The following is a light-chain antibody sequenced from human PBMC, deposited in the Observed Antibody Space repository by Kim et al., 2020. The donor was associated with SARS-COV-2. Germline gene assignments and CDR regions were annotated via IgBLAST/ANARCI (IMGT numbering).Light chain of an antibody. CDR2: DVT. V-gene: IGLV2-11*03. CDR1: SNDVGDHYY. Sequence: GQSVTVTSTGSSNDVGDHYYVSWYQQHPGNAPKLMFYDVTKRPSGVPDRFSGSKSGNTASLTISGLQAEDEADYYCCSYAGTYTWVFGGGTQLTVL. CDR3: CSYAGTYTWV. J-gene: IGLJ2*01.